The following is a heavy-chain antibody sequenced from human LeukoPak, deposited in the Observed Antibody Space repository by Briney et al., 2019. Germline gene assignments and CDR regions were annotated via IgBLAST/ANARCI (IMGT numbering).Heavy chain of an antibody. CDR1: GYTFTGYY. Sequence: ASVKVCCKASGYTFTGYYMHWVRQAPGQGLEWMGWINPNSGGTNYAQKFQGRVTMTRDTSIGTAYMELSRLRSDDTAVYYCARATLRLDFDYWGQGTLVTVSS. CDR3: ARATLRLDFDY. D-gene: IGHD3-3*01. CDR2: INPNSGGT. J-gene: IGHJ4*02. V-gene: IGHV1-2*02.